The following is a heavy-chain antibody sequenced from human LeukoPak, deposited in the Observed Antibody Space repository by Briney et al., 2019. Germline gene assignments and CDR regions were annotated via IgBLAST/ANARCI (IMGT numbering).Heavy chain of an antibody. D-gene: IGHD6-19*01. V-gene: IGHV3-33*01. CDR1: GFPFSSYG. CDR3: ARGLIRSGWYGFRYYYGMDV. J-gene: IGHJ6*02. Sequence: GSLKLSCAASGFPFSSYGMHWVRQAPGKGPEWVAVIWYDGSNKYYADSVKGRFTISRDNSKNTLYLQMNSLRAEDTAVYYCARGLIRSGWYGFRYYYGMDVWGQGTTVTVSS. CDR2: IWYDGSNK.